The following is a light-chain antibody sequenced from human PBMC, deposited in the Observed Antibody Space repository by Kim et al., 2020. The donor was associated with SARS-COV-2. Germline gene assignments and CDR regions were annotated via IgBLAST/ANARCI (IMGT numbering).Light chain of an antibody. V-gene: IGLV2-11*01. CDR2: DVN. CDR1: NSDVGGYNY. Sequence: GQSVAISCNGTNSDVGGYNYVSWYQQHPGKVPKLLIYDVNKRPSGVPDRFSGSKSGNTASLTISGLQAEDEAVYYCSSYGGRYNAVFGGGTQLTVL. CDR3: SSYGGRYNAV. J-gene: IGLJ2*01.